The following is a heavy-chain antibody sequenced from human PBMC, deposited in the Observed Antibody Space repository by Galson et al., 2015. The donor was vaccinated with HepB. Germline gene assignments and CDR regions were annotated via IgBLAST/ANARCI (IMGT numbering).Heavy chain of an antibody. D-gene: IGHD6-19*01. CDR3: ARVAGTIYYYGMDV. V-gene: IGHV6-1*01. CDR2: TYYRSKWYS. J-gene: IGHJ6*02. Sequence: CAISGDSVSSNSAAWNWIRRSPSRGLEWLGRTYYRSKWYSDYAVSVRSRISINVDTSRNHFSLQLSSVTPADTAVYYCARVAGTIYYYGMDVWGQGTTVTVSS. CDR1: GDSVSSNSAA.